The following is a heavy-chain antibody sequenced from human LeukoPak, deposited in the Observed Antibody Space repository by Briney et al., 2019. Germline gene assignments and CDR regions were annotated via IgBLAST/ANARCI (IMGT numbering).Heavy chain of an antibody. Sequence: GGSLRLSCAASGFTFNSYDMSWVRQAPGKGLEWVSAIRGSGGGTYYADSVKGRFTISRDNSKNTLYLQINSLRDEDTALYYCAKAGIGVVGYFDYWGQGTLVTVSS. CDR2: IRGSGGGT. D-gene: IGHD6-19*01. CDR3: AKAGIGVVGYFDY. V-gene: IGHV3-23*01. CDR1: GFTFNSYD. J-gene: IGHJ4*02.